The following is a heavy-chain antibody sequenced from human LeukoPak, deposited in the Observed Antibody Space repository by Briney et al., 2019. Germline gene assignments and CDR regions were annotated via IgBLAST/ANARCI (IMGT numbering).Heavy chain of an antibody. J-gene: IGHJ6*02. D-gene: IGHD3-22*01. Sequence: SETLSLTCTVSGGSISSYYWNWIRQPPGKGLEWIGYIYYSGSTNYNPSLKSRVTISVDTSKNQFSLKLSSVTAADTAVYYCARAPASYYYDSSGYLRHYYYYGMDVWGQGTTVTVSS. CDR3: ARAPASYYYDSSGYLRHYYYYGMDV. CDR2: IYYSGST. V-gene: IGHV4-59*08. CDR1: GGSISSYY.